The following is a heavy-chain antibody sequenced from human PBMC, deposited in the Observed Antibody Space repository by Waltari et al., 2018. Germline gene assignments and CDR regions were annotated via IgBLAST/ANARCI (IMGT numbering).Heavy chain of an antibody. D-gene: IGHD6-19*01. J-gene: IGHJ6*02. CDR2: LYSGGYL. CDR3: ARDLGWMDV. CDR1: GVSVDNIH. Sequence: EVQLVESGGGLIQPGGSLRLSWAASGVSVDNIHMSWVRQAPGKGLEWVSVLYSGGYLEYADSVKGRFTISRDTSTNTLYLRMNSLRADDTAVYFCARDLGWMDVWGQGTTVTVSS. V-gene: IGHV3-53*01.